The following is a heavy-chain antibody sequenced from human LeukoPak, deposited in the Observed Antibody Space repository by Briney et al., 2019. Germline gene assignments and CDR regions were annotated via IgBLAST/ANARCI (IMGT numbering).Heavy chain of an antibody. D-gene: IGHD6-13*01. V-gene: IGHV4-59*01. J-gene: IGHJ4*02. CDR1: GGSNSSYY. CDR3: ARGGQQLVLDY. Sequence: SETLSLTCTVSGGSNSSYYWSWIRQPPGKGLEWIGYIYYSGSTNYNPSLKSRVTISVDTSKNQFSLKLSSVTAADTAVYYCARGGQQLVLDYWGQGTLVTVSS. CDR2: IYYSGST.